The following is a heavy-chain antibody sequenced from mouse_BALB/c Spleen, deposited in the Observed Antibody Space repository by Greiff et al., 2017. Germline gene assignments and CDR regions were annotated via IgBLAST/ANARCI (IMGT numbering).Heavy chain of an antibody. D-gene: IGHD2-1*01. J-gene: IGHJ3*01. V-gene: IGHV1-9*01. CDR1: GYTFSSYW. CDR3: ASGNHPFAY. Sequence: QVQLQQSGAELMKPGASVKISCKATGYTFSSYWIEWVKQRPGHGLEWIGEILPGSGSTNYNEKFKGKATFTADTSSNTAYMQLSSLTSEDSAVYYCASGNHPFAYWGQGTLVTVSA. CDR2: ILPGSGST.